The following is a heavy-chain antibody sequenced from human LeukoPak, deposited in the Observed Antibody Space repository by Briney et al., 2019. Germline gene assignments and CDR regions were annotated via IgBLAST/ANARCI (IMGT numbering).Heavy chain of an antibody. CDR3: ARNGVTMVRGVISGFYYYYYMDV. V-gene: IGHV1-8*03. CDR2: MNPNSGNT. D-gene: IGHD3-10*01. CDR1: GYTFTSYD. Sequence: ASVKVSCKASGYTFTSYDINWLRQATGQGLEGMGWMNPNSGNTGYAQKFQGRVTITRNTSISTAYMELSSLRSEDTAVYYCARNGVTMVRGVISGFYYYYYMDVWGKGTTVTVSS. J-gene: IGHJ6*03.